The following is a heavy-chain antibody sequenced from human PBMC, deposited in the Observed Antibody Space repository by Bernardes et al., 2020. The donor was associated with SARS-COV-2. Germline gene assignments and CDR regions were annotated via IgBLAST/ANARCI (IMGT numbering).Heavy chain of an antibody. V-gene: IGHV3-30*18. CDR3: AKEYLYYYYGMDV. CDR2: ISYDGSNK. CDR1: GFTFSSYG. D-gene: IGHD2-2*01. Sequence: GGSLRLSCAASGFTFSSYGMHWVRQAPGKGLEWVAVISYDGSNKYYADSVKGRFTISRDNSKNTLYLQMNSLRAEDTAVYYCAKEYLYYYYGMDVWGQGTTVTVSS. J-gene: IGHJ6*02.